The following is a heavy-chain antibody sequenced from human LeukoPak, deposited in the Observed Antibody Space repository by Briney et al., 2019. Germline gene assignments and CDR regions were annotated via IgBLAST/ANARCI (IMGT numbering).Heavy chain of an antibody. CDR1: GFTVSSNY. J-gene: IGHJ4*02. Sequence: GGSLRLSCAASGFTVSSNYMSWVRQAPGKGLEWVSVIYSGGGTRYADSVKGRFTISRDNSNNTLYLQMNSLRAEDTAVYYCARDLGGYNPFDYWGQGTLVTVS. D-gene: IGHD5-24*01. CDR2: IYSGGGT. CDR3: ARDLGGYNPFDY. V-gene: IGHV3-53*01.